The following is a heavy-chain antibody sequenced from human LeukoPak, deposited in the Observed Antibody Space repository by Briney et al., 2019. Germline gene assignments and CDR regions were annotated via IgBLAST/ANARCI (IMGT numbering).Heavy chain of an antibody. CDR1: GYTFTSYG. D-gene: IGHD6-19*01. Sequence: ASVKVSCKASGYTFTSYGISWVQQAPGQGLEWMGWISAYNGNTNYAQKLQGRVTMTTDTSTSTAYMELRSLRSDDTAVYYCARDARIAVAGTLPFDYWGQGTLVTVSS. CDR2: ISAYNGNT. CDR3: ARDARIAVAGTLPFDY. V-gene: IGHV1-18*01. J-gene: IGHJ4*02.